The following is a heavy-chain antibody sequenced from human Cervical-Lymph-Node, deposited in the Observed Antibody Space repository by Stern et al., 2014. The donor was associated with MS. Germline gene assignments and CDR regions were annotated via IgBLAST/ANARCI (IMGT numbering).Heavy chain of an antibody. J-gene: IGHJ6*02. CDR1: GFSLNTPGMC. CDR2: LGWDDDK. D-gene: IGHD2-2*01. V-gene: IGHV2-70*11. CDR3: ARLEVPTSPGFHYYYYAMDV. Sequence: ESGPALVRPTQTLTLTCTFSGFSLNTPGMCVTWISQPPGKALEWLARLGWDDDKYYSTSLKTRLTVSKDTSKNQVVLRMTNMDPVDTATYYCARLEVPTSPGFHYYYYAMDVWGQGTTVTVSS.